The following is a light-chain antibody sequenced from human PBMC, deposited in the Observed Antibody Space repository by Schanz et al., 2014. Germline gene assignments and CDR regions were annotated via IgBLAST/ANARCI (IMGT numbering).Light chain of an antibody. CDR3: SSYTPSTTLV. J-gene: IGLJ2*01. CDR2: DVS. CDR1: SSDVGGYNY. Sequence: QSALTQPASVSGSPGQSITISCTGTSSDVGGYNYVSWYQQHPGKAPKLMIYDVSNRPSGVPDRFSGSKSGNTASLTVSGLQAEDEADYYCSSYTPSTTLVFGGGTKLTV. V-gene: IGLV2-14*01.